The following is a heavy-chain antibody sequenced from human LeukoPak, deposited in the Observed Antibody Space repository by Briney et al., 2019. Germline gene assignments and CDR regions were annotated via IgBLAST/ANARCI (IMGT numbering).Heavy chain of an antibody. CDR2: TKQDGSQK. V-gene: IGHV3-7*01. J-gene: IGHJ3*02. CDR3: ARGGIVVVVAATDDAFDI. D-gene: IGHD2-15*01. CDR1: GFTFNNYW. Sequence: GGSLRLSCTASGFTFNNYWMSWVRQAPGKGLEWVANTKQDGSQKNYMDSVKGPFTISRDNAKSSLYLQMNSLRAEDTAVYYCARGGIVVVVAATDDAFDIWGQGTMVTVSS.